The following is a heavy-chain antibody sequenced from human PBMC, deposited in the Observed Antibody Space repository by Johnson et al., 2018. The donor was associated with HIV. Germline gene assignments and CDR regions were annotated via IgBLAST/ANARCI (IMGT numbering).Heavy chain of an antibody. CDR1: GFTFSTYA. D-gene: IGHD3-10*01. CDR2: ISHDGSNK. J-gene: IGHJ3*02. CDR3: ARDKLVHIWFGERAFDI. V-gene: IGHV3-30-3*01. Sequence: QVQLVESGGGVVQPGTSLRLSCAASGFTFSTYAMFWVRQAPGKGLEWVAVISHDGSNKYYGDSVKGRFTISRDNAKNSLYLQMNSLRAEDTAVYYCARDKLVHIWFGERAFDIWGQGTMVTVSS.